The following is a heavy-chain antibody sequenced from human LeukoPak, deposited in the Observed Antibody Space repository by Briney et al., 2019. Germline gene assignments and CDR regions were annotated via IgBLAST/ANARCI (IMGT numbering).Heavy chain of an antibody. V-gene: IGHV3-7*03. Sequence: GGSLRLSCAASGFTFNNYWMSWVRRAPGKGLEWVANIKQDVSEKYYVDSVKGRFTISRDNAKNSLYLQMNSLRAEDTAVYYCARGLNYYYGMDVWGQGTTVTVSS. CDR3: ARGLNYYYGMDV. CDR1: GFTFNNYW. J-gene: IGHJ6*02. CDR2: IKQDVSEK.